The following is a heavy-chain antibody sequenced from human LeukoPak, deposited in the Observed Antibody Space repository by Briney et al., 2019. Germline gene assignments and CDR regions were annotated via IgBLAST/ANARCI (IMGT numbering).Heavy chain of an antibody. V-gene: IGHV3-7*01. CDR3: ATLTVASSFDY. CDR2: IKQDGSEI. D-gene: IGHD6-19*01. J-gene: IGHJ4*02. Sequence: GGSLRLSCVVSGFTFSSYWMSWVRQAPGKGLEWVASIKQDGSEIYYVDSVKGRFTISRDNAKNSLYLQMNSLRADDTAVYYCATLTVASSFDYWGQGTLVTVSS. CDR1: GFTFSSYW.